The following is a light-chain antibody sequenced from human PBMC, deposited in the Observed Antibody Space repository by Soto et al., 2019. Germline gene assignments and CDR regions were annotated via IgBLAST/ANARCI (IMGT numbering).Light chain of an antibody. CDR2: GAS. J-gene: IGKJ3*01. CDR1: QSVNDNH. V-gene: IGKV3-20*01. Sequence: EVVLTQSPGTLSLSPGARATLSCRASQSVNDNHLAWYQQKGGQAPMLLIYGASTRATGVPERFSGSGFGTAYSLTINRPEAEDFPLYYCQLYGGSPPSGTFGPGTTVEI. CDR3: QLYGGSPPSGT.